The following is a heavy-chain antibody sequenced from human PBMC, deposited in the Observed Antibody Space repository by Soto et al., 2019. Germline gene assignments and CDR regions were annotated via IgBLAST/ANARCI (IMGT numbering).Heavy chain of an antibody. CDR2: VDYSGNS. Sequence: KTSETLSLTCTVSGGSINTYYWSWIRQPPGKGLEWIGYVDYSGNSDSSPSLKSRVTISIDTSKKQVSLKLNSVTAADTAVYYCARKWFSVAGRFHFDYCGQGIPVTVSS. CDR3: ARKWFSVAGRFHFDY. V-gene: IGHV4-59*01. D-gene: IGHD6-19*01. J-gene: IGHJ4*02. CDR1: GGSINTYY.